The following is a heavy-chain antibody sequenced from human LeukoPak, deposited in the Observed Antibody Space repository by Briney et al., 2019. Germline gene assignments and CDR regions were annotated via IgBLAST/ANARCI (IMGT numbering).Heavy chain of an antibody. J-gene: IGHJ4*02. CDR3: ARDQEAFDY. V-gene: IGHV1-46*01. CDR2: IYPRDGST. Sequence: GASVKVSCKASGYSFTSNYIHWVRQAPGQGLEWMGMIYPRDGSTGYAQKFQGRVTVTRDTSTSTVHMELSGLRSGDTAVYYCARDQEAFDYWGQGTLVTVSS. CDR1: GYSFTSNY.